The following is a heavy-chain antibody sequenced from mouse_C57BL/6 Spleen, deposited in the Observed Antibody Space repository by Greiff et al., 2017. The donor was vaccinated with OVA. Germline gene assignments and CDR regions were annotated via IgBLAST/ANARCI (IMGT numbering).Heavy chain of an antibody. D-gene: IGHD3-2*02. CDR1: GYSITSGYY. Sequence: EVKLLESGPGLVKPSQSLSLTCSVTGYSITSGYYWNWIRQFPGNKLEWMGYISYDGSNNYNPSLKNRISITRDTSKNQFFLKLNSVTTEDTATNYWARGGGQLRPFAYWSQGTLVTVTA. J-gene: IGHJ3*01. CDR2: ISYDGSN. V-gene: IGHV3-6*01. CDR3: ARGGGQLRPFAY.